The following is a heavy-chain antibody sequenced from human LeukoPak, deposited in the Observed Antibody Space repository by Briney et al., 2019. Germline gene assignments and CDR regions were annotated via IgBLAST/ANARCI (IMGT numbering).Heavy chain of an antibody. Sequence: SETLSLTCTVSGGSISSYYWSWIRQPPGKGLEWIGYIYYSGSTNYNPSLKSRVTISVDTSKNQFSLKLSSVTAAHTAVYYWGRQKVIAAAGKRVWGFAPWGRGTLVTVPS. CDR3: GRQKVIAAAGKRVWGFAP. CDR1: GGSISSYY. V-gene: IGHV4-59*08. J-gene: IGHJ5*02. CDR2: IYYSGST. D-gene: IGHD6-13*01.